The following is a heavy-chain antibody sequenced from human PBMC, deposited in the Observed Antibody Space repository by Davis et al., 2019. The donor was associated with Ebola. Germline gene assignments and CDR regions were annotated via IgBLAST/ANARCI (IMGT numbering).Heavy chain of an antibody. V-gene: IGHV4-31*03. CDR3: ARDSSSASGMDV. Sequence: SETLSLTCTVSGGSISSGAYYWSWIRQHPGKGLEWIGYIYYSGSTYYNPSLESRVTMSVDTSENQFSLRLTSVTAADTAVYYCARDSSSASGMDVWGKGTTVTVSS. D-gene: IGHD2-2*01. J-gene: IGHJ6*04. CDR2: IYYSGST. CDR1: GGSISSGAYY.